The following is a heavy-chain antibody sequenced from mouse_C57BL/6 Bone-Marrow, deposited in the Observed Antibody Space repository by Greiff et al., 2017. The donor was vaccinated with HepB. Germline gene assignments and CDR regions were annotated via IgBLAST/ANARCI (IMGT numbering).Heavy chain of an antibody. V-gene: IGHV1-81*01. D-gene: IGHD1-2*01. J-gene: IGHJ4*01. CDR2: IYPKSGNT. Sequence: VQVVESGAELARPGASVKLSCKASGYTFTSYGISWVKQRPGQGLEWIGEIYPKSGNTYYNEKFKGKATLTADKSSSTAYMELRSLTSEDSAVYFCATHGFMDYWGQGTSVTVSS. CDR1: GYTFTSYG. CDR3: ATHGFMDY.